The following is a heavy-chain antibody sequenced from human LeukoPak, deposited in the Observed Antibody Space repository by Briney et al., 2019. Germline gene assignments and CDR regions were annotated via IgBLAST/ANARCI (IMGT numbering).Heavy chain of an antibody. D-gene: IGHD3-22*01. J-gene: IGHJ4*02. Sequence: SETLSLTCAVYGGSFSGYYWSWIRQPPGKGLEWIREINHSGSTNYNPSLKSRVTISVDTSKNQFSLKLSSVTAADTAVYYCARGTITMIPFDYWGQGTLVTVSS. CDR3: ARGTITMIPFDY. V-gene: IGHV4-34*01. CDR1: GGSFSGYY. CDR2: INHSGST.